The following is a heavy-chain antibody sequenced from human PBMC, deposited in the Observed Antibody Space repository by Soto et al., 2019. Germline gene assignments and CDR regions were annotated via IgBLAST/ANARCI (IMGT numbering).Heavy chain of an antibody. D-gene: IGHD3-16*01. V-gene: IGHV1-69*01. CDR3: AEDRWGGYAFDC. J-gene: IGHJ1*01. Sequence: QVQLVQPGAEVKKPWSSVKVSCKASGGVFRNYAINWVRQAPGQGLEWMGGSIPVVGTADYPQKFPGRVTINADEATNTTYRERTSLKTGGTALSLCAEDRWGGYAFDCWGQGNRVNVP. CDR1: GGVFRNYA. CDR2: SIPVVGTA.